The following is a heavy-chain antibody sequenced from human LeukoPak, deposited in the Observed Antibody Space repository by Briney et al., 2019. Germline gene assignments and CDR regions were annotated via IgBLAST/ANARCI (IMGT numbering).Heavy chain of an antibody. CDR1: GFTVSSNY. J-gene: IGHJ4*02. Sequence: PGGSLRLSCAASGFTVSSNYMSWVRQAPGKGLEWVSVIYSGGSTYYADSVKGRFTISRDNSKNTLYLQMNSLRAEDTAVYYCANRPRYSSGDYWGQGTLVTVSS. CDR3: ANRPRYSSGDY. V-gene: IGHV3-53*01. CDR2: IYSGGST. D-gene: IGHD6-19*01.